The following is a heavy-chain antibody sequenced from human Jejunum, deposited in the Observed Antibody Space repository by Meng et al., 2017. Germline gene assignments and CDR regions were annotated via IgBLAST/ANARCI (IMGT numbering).Heavy chain of an antibody. CDR2: ITPGGSEK. Sequence: GESLKIHCAASGFTFRSYWMSWVRQAPGKGLEWVANITPGGSEKYYVDSVKGRFTISRDNAKNLLYLQVNSLRVEDTAVYYCARDPEYGAFDVWGQGTMVTVSS. D-gene: IGHD1-14*01. CDR3: ARDPEYGAFDV. CDR1: GFTFRSYW. J-gene: IGHJ3*01. V-gene: IGHV3-7*01.